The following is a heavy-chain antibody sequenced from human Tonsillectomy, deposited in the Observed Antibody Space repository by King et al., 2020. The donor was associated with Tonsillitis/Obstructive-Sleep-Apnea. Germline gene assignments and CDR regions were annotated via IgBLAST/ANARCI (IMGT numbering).Heavy chain of an antibody. Sequence: VQLVESGGGLVQPGGSLRLSCAASGFTFSSYAMSWVRQAPGKGLEWVSGISGSGGSTYYADSVKGRFTISRDNSKNTLYVQMNRLRAEDTAVYYCAKDQTPSIVGVTIFAFEICGHGTMFTVSS. CDR2: ISGSGGST. CDR1: GFTFSSYA. CDR3: AKDQTPSIVGVTIFAFEI. V-gene: IGHV3-23*04. J-gene: IGHJ3*02. D-gene: IGHD1-26*01.